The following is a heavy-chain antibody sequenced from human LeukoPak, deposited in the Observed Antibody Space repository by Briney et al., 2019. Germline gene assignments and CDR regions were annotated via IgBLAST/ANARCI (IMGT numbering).Heavy chain of an antibody. J-gene: IGHJ6*02. CDR3: AKGGSSSWTRDYGMDV. Sequence: GGSLRLSCAASGVTFSNYAMTWVRQAPGKGLEWVSSINGAGSNTYYADSVKGRFTISRDNSKNTLYLQMNSLRAEDTAVYYCAKGGSSSWTRDYGMDVWGQGTTVTVSS. CDR1: GVTFSNYA. D-gene: IGHD6-13*01. V-gene: IGHV3-23*01. CDR2: INGAGSNT.